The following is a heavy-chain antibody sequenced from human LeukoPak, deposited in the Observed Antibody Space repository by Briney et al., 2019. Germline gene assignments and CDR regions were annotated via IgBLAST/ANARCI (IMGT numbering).Heavy chain of an antibody. CDR1: GYTFTGYY. V-gene: IGHV1-2*02. Sequence: GASVKVPCKASGYTFTGYYMHWVRQAPGQGLEWMGWINPNSGGINYAQKFQGRVTMTRDTSISTAYMELSRLRSDDTAVYYCARARRERYFDYWGQGTLVTVSS. J-gene: IGHJ4*02. CDR3: ARARRERYFDY. CDR2: INPNSGGI. D-gene: IGHD1-26*01.